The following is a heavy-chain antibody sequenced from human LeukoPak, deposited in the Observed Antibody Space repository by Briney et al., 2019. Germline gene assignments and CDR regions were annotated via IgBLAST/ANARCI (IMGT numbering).Heavy chain of an antibody. CDR3: ARGGGAYTPFDC. V-gene: IGHV3-23*01. CDR1: GFTFNSYP. CDR2: ILSGGDT. J-gene: IGHJ4*02. D-gene: IGHD3-16*01. Sequence: GSLRLSCAPSGFTFNSYPMTWVRQAPGKGLEWVSTILSGGDTYYADSVKGRFTISRDNSRDTLYLQMNSLRAEDTAVYYCARGGGAYTPFDCWGLGTLVTVSS.